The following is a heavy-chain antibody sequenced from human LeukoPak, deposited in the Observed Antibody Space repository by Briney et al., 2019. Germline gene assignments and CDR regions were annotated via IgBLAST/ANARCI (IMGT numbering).Heavy chain of an antibody. D-gene: IGHD1-20*01. V-gene: IGHV3-49*04. J-gene: IGHJ4*02. Sequence: GGSLRLSCTASGFTFGDYAMSWVRQAPGKGLEWVGFIRNKAYGGTAEYAASVKGRFTISRDDSKSIAYLQMNSLKTEDTAVYYCARGIIGLRGFNYWGQGTLVTVSS. CDR2: IRNKAYGGTA. CDR3: ARGIIGLRGFNY. CDR1: GFTFGDYA.